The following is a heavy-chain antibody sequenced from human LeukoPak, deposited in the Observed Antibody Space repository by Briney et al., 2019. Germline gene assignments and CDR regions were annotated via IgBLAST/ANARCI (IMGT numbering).Heavy chain of an antibody. Sequence: GGSLRLSCAASGFTFDDYGMSWVRQAPGKGLEWVSGITWDSETTGYADSVKGRFTISWDNAKNSLYLQMNSLRAEDTALYYCARAYTSSRHYYYYYMDVWGKGTTVTVSS. V-gene: IGHV3-20*04. CDR3: ARAYTSSRHYYYYYMDV. CDR1: GFTFDDYG. CDR2: ITWDSETT. D-gene: IGHD6-13*01. J-gene: IGHJ6*03.